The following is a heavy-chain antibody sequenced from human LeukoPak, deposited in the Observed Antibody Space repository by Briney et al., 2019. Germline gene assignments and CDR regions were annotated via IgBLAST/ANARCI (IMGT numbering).Heavy chain of an antibody. V-gene: IGHV3-33*01. CDR2: IWYDGSNK. J-gene: IGHJ6*02. Sequence: GGSLRLSCAASGFTFSSYGMHWVRQAPGKGLEWVAVIWYDGSNKYYADSVKGRFTISRDNSKNTLYLQMNSLRAEDTAVYYCARAGVVDRFYYYGMDVWGQGTTVTVSS. CDR1: GFTFSSYG. D-gene: IGHD3-3*01. CDR3: ARAGVVDRFYYYGMDV.